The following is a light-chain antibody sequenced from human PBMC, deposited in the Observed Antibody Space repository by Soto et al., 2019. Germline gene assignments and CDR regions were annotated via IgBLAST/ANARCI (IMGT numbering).Light chain of an antibody. CDR2: VSA. V-gene: IGKV2-28*01. J-gene: IGKJ1*01. Sequence: DIVMTQSPLSLAVTPGEPASISCRSSQSLLHTDGYDYLDWFLQKPGQSPQILIYVSAYRASGVPDRFSGSGSGTDFTLRISKVEAEDVGVYYCMQSLQTPRTFGQGTKVEI. CDR3: MQSLQTPRT. CDR1: QSLLHTDGYDY.